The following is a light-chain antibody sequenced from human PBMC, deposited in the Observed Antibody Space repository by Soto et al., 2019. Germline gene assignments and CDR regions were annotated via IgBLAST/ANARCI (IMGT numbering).Light chain of an antibody. CDR3: QHYNSYSEA. V-gene: IGKV1-5*03. Sequence: TQMSQSPAALSGSVGDSVTLSCRASQTISSWLAWYQQKPGKAPKLLIYKASTLKSGVPSRFSGSGSGTEFTLTISSLQPDDFATYYCQHYNSYSEAFGQRAKVDI. CDR2: KAS. J-gene: IGKJ1*01. CDR1: QTISSW.